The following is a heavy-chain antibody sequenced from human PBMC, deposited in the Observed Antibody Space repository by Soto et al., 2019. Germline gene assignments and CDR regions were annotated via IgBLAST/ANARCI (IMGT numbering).Heavy chain of an antibody. D-gene: IGHD5-12*01. V-gene: IGHV4-61*01. CDR3: ARDSLALFDS. J-gene: IGHJ4*02. CDR2: IYSSGST. Sequence: SETLSLTCTVSDGSFSSGSYYWTWIRQPPGKGLEWIGYIYSSGSTLYNPSLKSRVIISVDTSMNQFSLKLSSVTAADTAVYYCARDSLALFDSWGQGTLVTVSS. CDR1: DGSFSSGSYY.